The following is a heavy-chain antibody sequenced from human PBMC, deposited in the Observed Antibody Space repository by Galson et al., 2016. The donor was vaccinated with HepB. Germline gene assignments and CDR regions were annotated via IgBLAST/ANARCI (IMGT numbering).Heavy chain of an antibody. V-gene: IGHV1-2*02. Sequence: SVKVSCKASGYTFTGYYMHWVRQAPGQGLEWMGSINPNSGDTNYAQKFQGGVTMTRDTSISTAYMELSRLRSDDTAVYYCTREHYYDASYSGSEDYWGQGTLVTVSS. CDR3: TREHYYDASYSGSEDY. CDR2: INPNSGDT. D-gene: IGHD3-22*01. J-gene: IGHJ4*02. CDR1: GYTFTGYY.